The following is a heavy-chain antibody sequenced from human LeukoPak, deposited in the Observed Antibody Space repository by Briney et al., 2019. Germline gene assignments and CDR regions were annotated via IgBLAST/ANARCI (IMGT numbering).Heavy chain of an antibody. CDR1: GGSIGTYY. CDR2: IYVTGT. V-gene: IGHV4-59*08. CDR3: ARHIGGGIEDMDV. J-gene: IGHJ6*03. D-gene: IGHD3-16*02. Sequence: SGTLSLTCTVSGGSIGTYYWSWIRQSPGKGLEWIGYIYVTGTRYNPYLQSRVTISVDRSRNQFFLKMSSVTAADTAVYYCARHIGGGIEDMDVWGKGTKVIVSS.